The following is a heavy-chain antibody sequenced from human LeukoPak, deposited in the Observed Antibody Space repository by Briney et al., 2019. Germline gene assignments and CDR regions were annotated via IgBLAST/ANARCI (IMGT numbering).Heavy chain of an antibody. V-gene: IGHV3-30*02. D-gene: IGHD4-23*01. CDR1: GFTFSSYG. CDR2: IRYDGSNK. J-gene: IGHJ6*03. CDR3: AKNGLYGGNSRRFLYYYYMDV. Sequence: PGRSLRLSCAASGFTFSSYGMHWVRQAPGKGLEWVAFIRYDGSNKYYADSVKGRFTISRDNSKNTLYLQMNSLRAEDTAVYYCAKNGLYGGNSRRFLYYYYMDVWGKGTTVTVSS.